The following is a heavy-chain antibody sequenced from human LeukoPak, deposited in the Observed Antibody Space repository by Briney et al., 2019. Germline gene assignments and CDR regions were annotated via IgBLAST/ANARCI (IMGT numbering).Heavy chain of an antibody. CDR3: ARGAPHYDILTGYYFDKEGSDY. CDR1: GYTFTGYY. Sequence: ASVKVSCKASGYTFTGYYMHWVRQAPGQGLEWMGWINPNSGGTNYAQKFQGRVTMTRDTSISTAYMELSRLRSDDTAMYYCARGAPHYDILTGYYFDKEGSDYWGQGTLVTVSS. D-gene: IGHD3-9*01. J-gene: IGHJ4*02. V-gene: IGHV1-2*02. CDR2: INPNSGGT.